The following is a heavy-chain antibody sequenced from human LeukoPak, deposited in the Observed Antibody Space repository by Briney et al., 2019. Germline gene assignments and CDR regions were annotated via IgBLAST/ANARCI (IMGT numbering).Heavy chain of an antibody. D-gene: IGHD3-22*01. CDR3: AKDLYSSGYYYTPPDY. CDR2: ISYDGSNK. CDR1: GFTFSSYG. Sequence: GGSLRLSCAASGFTFSSYGMHWVRQAPGKGLEWVAVISYDGSNKYYAGSVKGRFTISGDTSKNTLHLQMDSLRAEDTAVYYCAKDLYSSGYYYTPPDYWGQGTLVTVSS. J-gene: IGHJ4*02. V-gene: IGHV3-30*18.